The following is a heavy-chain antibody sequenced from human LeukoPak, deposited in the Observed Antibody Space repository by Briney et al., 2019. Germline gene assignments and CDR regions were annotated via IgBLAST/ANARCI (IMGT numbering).Heavy chain of an antibody. CDR3: ARGWLSETTVLTSYNY. CDR2: IIPLFGTA. V-gene: IGHV1-69*13. D-gene: IGHD4-23*01. Sequence: SVKVSCKASGGTFSNYAINWVRQAPGQGLEWMGGIIPLFGTAHSAQKFQGRVTITADESTSTAYMELSSLRSEDTAVYYCARGWLSETTVLTSYNYWGQGTLVTVSS. J-gene: IGHJ4*02. CDR1: GGTFSNYA.